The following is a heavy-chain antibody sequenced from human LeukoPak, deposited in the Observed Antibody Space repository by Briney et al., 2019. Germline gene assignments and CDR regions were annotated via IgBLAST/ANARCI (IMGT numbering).Heavy chain of an antibody. Sequence: GSLRLSCAASGFTFSTYTMNWVRQAPGKGLEWIGSIYYSGSTYYNPSLKSRVTISVDTSKNQFSLKLSSVTAADTAVYYCARDPRRYSYADYWGQGTLVTVSS. J-gene: IGHJ4*02. CDR3: ARDPRRYSYADY. V-gene: IGHV4-38-2*02. CDR1: GFTFSTYT. D-gene: IGHD5-18*01. CDR2: IYYSGST.